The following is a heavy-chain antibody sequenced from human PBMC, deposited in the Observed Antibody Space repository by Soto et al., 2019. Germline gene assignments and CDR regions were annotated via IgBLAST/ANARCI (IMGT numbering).Heavy chain of an antibody. Sequence: SQTLSLTCDISCASVSTYAGTSHWIRQSPSRDIEWLGRTYNRSKWYNDYTIYVRSRITICPDIYNNLISLQLNSVTPDDTAVYYCVRLVGNSWLDSWGQGTLVTVSS. V-gene: IGHV6-1*01. CDR1: CASVSTYAGT. J-gene: IGHJ5*01. D-gene: IGHD2-2*01. CDR2: TYNRSKWYN. CDR3: VRLVGNSWLDS.